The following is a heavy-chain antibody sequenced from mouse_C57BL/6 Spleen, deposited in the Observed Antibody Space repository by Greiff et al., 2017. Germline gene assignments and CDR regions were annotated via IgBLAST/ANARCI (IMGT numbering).Heavy chain of an antibody. CDR2: IYPRDGST. Sequence: VQLQQSGPELVKPGASVKLSCKASGYTFTSYDINWVKQRPGQGLEWIGWIYPRDGSTKYNEKFKGKATLTVDTSSSTAYMELHSLTSEDSAVYFCATYYGSPYWYFDVWGTGTTVTVSS. CDR3: ATYYGSPYWYFDV. CDR1: GYTFTSYD. V-gene: IGHV1-85*01. D-gene: IGHD1-1*01. J-gene: IGHJ1*03.